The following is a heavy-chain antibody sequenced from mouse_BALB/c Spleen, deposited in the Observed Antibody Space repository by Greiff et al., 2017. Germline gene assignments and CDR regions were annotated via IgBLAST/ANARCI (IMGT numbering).Heavy chain of an antibody. CDR1: GYTFSSYW. CDR2: ILPGSGST. D-gene: IGHD1-2*01. J-gene: IGHJ4*01. V-gene: IGHV1-9*01. CDR3: ARSVLRPYYYAMDY. Sequence: QVQLKQSGAELMKPGASVKISCKATGYTFSSYWIEWVKQRPGHGLEWIGEILPGSGSTNYNEKFKGKATFTADTSSNTAYMQLSSLTSEDSAVYYCARSVLRPYYYAMDYWGQGTSVTVSS.